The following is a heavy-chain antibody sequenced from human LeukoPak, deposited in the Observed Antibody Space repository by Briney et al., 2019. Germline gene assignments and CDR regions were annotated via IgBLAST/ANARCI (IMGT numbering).Heavy chain of an antibody. V-gene: IGHV4-59*01. Sequence: KPSETLSLTCTVSGDSISSSYWSWIRQPPGKRLEWVGYVHYTGKTNYSPSLNNRATISVDMSKNQFSLTLTSVTVADTAMYYCARGYYDRSGSSNPFDSWGQGTLVTVSA. CDR2: VHYTGKT. CDR3: ARGYYDRSGSSNPFDS. D-gene: IGHD3-22*01. J-gene: IGHJ4*02. CDR1: GDSISSSY.